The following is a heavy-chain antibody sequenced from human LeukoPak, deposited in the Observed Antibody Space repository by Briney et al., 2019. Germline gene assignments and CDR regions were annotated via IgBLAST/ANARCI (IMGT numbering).Heavy chain of an antibody. Sequence: GSLRLSCAASGFTFSSYSMNWVRQAPGKGPEWVSSISSSSSYIYYADSVKGRFTISRDNAKNSLYLQMNSLRAEDTAVYYCARGDSSAAMPRNPWGQGTLVTVSS. J-gene: IGHJ5*02. CDR2: ISSSSSYI. V-gene: IGHV3-21*01. D-gene: IGHD2-2*01. CDR1: GFTFSSYS. CDR3: ARGDSSAAMPRNP.